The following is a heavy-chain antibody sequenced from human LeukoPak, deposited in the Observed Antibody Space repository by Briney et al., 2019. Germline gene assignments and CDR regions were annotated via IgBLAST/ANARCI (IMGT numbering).Heavy chain of an antibody. Sequence: GGSLRLSCAASGFSFSNYGMHWVRQAPGKGLEWVAFIRYDGSKKYYADSVKGRFTISRDKSKNTLSLQMNSLRAEDTAVYYCAKDFSVKWELLIGHRGQGTLVTVSS. D-gene: IGHD1-26*01. V-gene: IGHV3-30*02. CDR2: IRYDGSKK. J-gene: IGHJ4*02. CDR1: GFSFSNYG. CDR3: AKDFSVKWELLIGH.